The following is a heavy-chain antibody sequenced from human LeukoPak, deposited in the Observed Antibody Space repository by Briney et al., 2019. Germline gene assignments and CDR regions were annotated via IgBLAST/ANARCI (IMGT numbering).Heavy chain of an antibody. Sequence: GGSLRLSCVASGFSFTSFSMNWVRQAPGKGLERVSSISSSSSDYINYADSVKGRFTISKDNAKNSLYLQMNSLRTEDTAVYYCARGPYYYDSGGFYHYWGQGTLVTVSS. CDR1: GFSFTSFS. CDR2: ISSSSSDYI. D-gene: IGHD3-22*01. CDR3: ARGPYYYDSGGFYHY. J-gene: IGHJ4*02. V-gene: IGHV3-21*01.